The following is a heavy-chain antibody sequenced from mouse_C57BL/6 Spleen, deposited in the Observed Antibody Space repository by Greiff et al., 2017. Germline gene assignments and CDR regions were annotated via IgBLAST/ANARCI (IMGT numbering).Heavy chain of an antibody. D-gene: IGHD2-4*01. CDR1: GFTFSSYA. Sequence: EVQLVESGGGLVKPGGSLKLSCAASGFTFSSYAMSWVRQTPEKRLEWVATISDGGSYTYYPDNVKGRFTISRDNAKNNLYLQMSHLKSEDTAMYYCARDDYEGFAYWGQGTLVTVSA. J-gene: IGHJ3*01. CDR3: ARDDYEGFAY. V-gene: IGHV5-4*01. CDR2: ISDGGSYT.